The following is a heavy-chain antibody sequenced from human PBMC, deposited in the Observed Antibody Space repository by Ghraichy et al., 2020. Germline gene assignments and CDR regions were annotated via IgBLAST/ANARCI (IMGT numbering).Heavy chain of an antibody. J-gene: IGHJ6*02. CDR2: ISGSGGST. CDR1: GFTFSSYA. V-gene: IGHV3-23*01. CDR3: AKDGGLAARFISCGMDV. Sequence: GGSLRLSCAASGFTFSSYAMSWVRQAPGKGLEWVSAISGSGGSTYYADSVKCRFPISRDNSKNTLYLQMNSLRAEDTAVYYCAKDGGLAARFISCGMDVWGQGTTVTVPS. D-gene: IGHD6-6*01.